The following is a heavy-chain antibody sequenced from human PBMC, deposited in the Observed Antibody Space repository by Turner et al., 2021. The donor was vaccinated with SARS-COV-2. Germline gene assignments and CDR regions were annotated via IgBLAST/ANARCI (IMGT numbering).Heavy chain of an antibody. CDR1: GDSISTSHDY. Sequence: QLQLHESGPGLVRPSETLSLICTVSGDSISTSHDYWGWIRQPPGKGLEWIGSIYYSGRTFYNPSVKSRVTISVDTSKNDFSLQLSSVTAADTAVYYCMRHDHYGSASINWFNSWGQGTLVTVSA. D-gene: IGHD3-10*01. CDR2: IYYSGRT. V-gene: IGHV4-39*01. CDR3: MRHDHYGSASINWFNS. J-gene: IGHJ5*01.